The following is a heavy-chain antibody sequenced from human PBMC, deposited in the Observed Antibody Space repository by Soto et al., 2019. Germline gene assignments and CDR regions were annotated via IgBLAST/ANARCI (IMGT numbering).Heavy chain of an antibody. CDR3: AKHIAGSGSTDAFDI. Sequence: PGGSLRLSCAASEFTFSRYAMSWVRQAPWKGLEWVSGISGGGGTTNYADSVKGRFTISRDNSKNTLYLQMNSLRAEDTAVYYCAKHIAGSGSTDAFDIWGQGTMVTV. CDR2: ISGGGGTT. CDR1: EFTFSRYA. J-gene: IGHJ3*02. V-gene: IGHV3-23*01. D-gene: IGHD3-10*01.